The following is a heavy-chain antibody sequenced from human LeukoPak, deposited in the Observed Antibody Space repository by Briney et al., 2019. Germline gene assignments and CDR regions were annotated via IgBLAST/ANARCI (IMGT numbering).Heavy chain of an antibody. CDR1: GGSISSYY. CDR2: IYYSGST. V-gene: IGHV4-59*01. D-gene: IGHD6-13*01. CDR3: ARDPKQQLVLVLRTRTYYFDY. Sequence: SETLSLTCTVSGGSISSYYWSWIRQPPGKGLEWIGYIYYSGSTNYNPSLKSRVTISVDTSKNQFSLKLSSVTAADTAVYYCARDPKQQLVLVLRTRTYYFDYWGQGTLVTVSS. J-gene: IGHJ4*02.